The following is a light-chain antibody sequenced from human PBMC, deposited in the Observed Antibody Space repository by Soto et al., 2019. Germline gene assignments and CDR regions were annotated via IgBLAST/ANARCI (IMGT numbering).Light chain of an antibody. CDR1: QVISTS. CDR2: AAS. Sequence: DIQLTQCPSFLSPSIGESVTITCRASQVISTSLACYQVKPGKAPKLLIYAASTLEIGVPSRFSGSGSGTEFTLTISSLQPDDFATYYCQHYYSYSEAFGQGTKVDIK. CDR3: QHYYSYSEA. J-gene: IGKJ1*01. V-gene: IGKV1-9*01.